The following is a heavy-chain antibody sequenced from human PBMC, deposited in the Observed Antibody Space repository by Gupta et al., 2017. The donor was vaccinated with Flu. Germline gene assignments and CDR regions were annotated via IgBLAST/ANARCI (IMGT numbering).Heavy chain of an antibody. D-gene: IGHD1-20*01. Sequence: QVQLQESGPGQVKPSGTLSLTCTASGHSISTAYCWGWIRQPPGKGLEWSGSVWHGGATYYNPSLSSRVTLSFEDTSNSQFSLKLTSVTASDTAMYYCATGNSWNCECWGQGTRGTVSS. CDR1: GHSISTAYC. CDR3: ATGNSWNCEC. V-gene: IGHV4-38-2*02. CDR2: VWHGGAT. J-gene: IGHJ4*02.